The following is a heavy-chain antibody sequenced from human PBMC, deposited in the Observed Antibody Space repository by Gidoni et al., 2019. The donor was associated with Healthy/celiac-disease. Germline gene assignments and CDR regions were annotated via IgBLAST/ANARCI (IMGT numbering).Heavy chain of an antibody. Sequence: EVQLLASGGGLVQPGGSLRLSCAASGFTFSSYAMSWVRQAPGNGMGWVSASSGSGGSTYSADTVKGRCTISRDNSKNTLYLQMNSLRAEDTAVYYCAAPVVTPKDWYFDLWGRGTLVTVSS. V-gene: IGHV3-23*01. D-gene: IGHD2-15*01. CDR1: GFTFSSYA. J-gene: IGHJ2*01. CDR3: AAPVVTPKDWYFDL. CDR2: SSGSGGST.